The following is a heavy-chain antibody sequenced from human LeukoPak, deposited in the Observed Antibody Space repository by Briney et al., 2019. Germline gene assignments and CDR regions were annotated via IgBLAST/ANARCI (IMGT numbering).Heavy chain of an antibody. J-gene: IGHJ6*02. V-gene: IGHV3-11*04. CDR3: ARDGEWLEYYYYYGMDV. Sequence: PGGSLRLSCAASGLTFSNAWMSWVRQAPGKGLEWVSYISSSGSTIYYADSVKGRFTISRDNAKNSLYLQMNSLRAEDTAVYYCARDGEWLEYYYYYGMDVWGQGITVTVSS. CDR1: GLTFSNAW. CDR2: ISSSGSTI. D-gene: IGHD6-19*01.